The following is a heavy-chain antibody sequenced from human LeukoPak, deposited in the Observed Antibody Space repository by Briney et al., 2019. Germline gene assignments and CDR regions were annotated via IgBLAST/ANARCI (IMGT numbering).Heavy chain of an antibody. CDR3: GRERGSCSGGSCYPGWFAP. CDR1: GYTFTGYY. CDR2: INPSGGT. Sequence: AASVKVSCKASGYTFTGYYLHWVRQAPGQGLEWMGWINPSGGTNYAQKFQGRVTMTRDTSISTAYMELSRLRSDDTAVFYWGRERGSCSGGSCYPGWFAPWGQGTLVTVSS. V-gene: IGHV1-2*02. D-gene: IGHD2-15*01. J-gene: IGHJ5*02.